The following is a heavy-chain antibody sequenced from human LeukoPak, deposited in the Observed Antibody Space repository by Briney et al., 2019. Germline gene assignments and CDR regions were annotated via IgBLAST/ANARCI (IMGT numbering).Heavy chain of an antibody. CDR1: GFTFSSYA. J-gene: IGHJ4*02. V-gene: IGHV3-23*01. CDR3: ACLATRYYDSSGPNVDY. Sequence: PGGSLRLSCAASGFTFSSYAMSWVRQAPGKGLEWVSAISGSGGSTYYADSVKGRFTISRDNSKNTLYLQMNSLRAEDTAVYYCACLATRYYDSSGPNVDYWGQGTLVTVSS. D-gene: IGHD3-22*01. CDR2: ISGSGGST.